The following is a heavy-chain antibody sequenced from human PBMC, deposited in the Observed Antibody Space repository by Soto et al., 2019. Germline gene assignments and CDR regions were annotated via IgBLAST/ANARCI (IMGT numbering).Heavy chain of an antibody. CDR3: ARGPYGDNGGYFDY. Sequence: SETLSLTCCVSGYSISSDYYWGWIRQPPGKGLEWIGIIHHSGRTFYNPSLKSRVTISVDTSKNQFSLKLSSVTAADTAVYYCARGPYGDNGGYFDYWGQGALVTVSS. CDR1: GYSISSDYY. CDR2: IHHSGRT. V-gene: IGHV4-38-2*02. J-gene: IGHJ4*02. D-gene: IGHD4-17*01.